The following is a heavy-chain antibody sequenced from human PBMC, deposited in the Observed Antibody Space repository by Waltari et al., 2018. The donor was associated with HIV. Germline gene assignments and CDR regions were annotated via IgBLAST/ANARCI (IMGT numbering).Heavy chain of an antibody. D-gene: IGHD6-6*01. J-gene: IGHJ4*02. Sequence: QLVEPGGGVVQPVRSLSPSCEAAGSTCQHTGMHWVRQAPVKGLEWVAVIWYDGSNKYYADSVKGRFTISRDNSKNRRYLQMNSLRDEDTAVYYCARDRGGSSSLVLDSWGQGTLVTVSS. CDR3: ARDRGGSSSLVLDS. CDR1: GSTCQHTG. V-gene: IGHV3-33*01. CDR2: IWYDGSNK.